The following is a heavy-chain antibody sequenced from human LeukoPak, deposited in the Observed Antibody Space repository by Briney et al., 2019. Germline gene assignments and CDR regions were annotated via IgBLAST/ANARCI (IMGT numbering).Heavy chain of an antibody. CDR3: VPSMSAAFDI. Sequence: GGSLRLSCAASGFNFSTYNMNWVRQTPGKGLEWVSFVSSSSSTIYYADSVKGRFTISRDNTKNSLFLQINSLRDEDTAIYYCVPSMSAAFDIWGQGTMVTVSS. J-gene: IGHJ3*02. CDR1: GFNFSTYN. D-gene: IGHD2-8*01. V-gene: IGHV3-48*02. CDR2: VSSSSSTI.